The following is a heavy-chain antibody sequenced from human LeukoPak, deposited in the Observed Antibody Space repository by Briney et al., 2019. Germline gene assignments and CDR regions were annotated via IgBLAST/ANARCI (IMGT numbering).Heavy chain of an antibody. D-gene: IGHD3-16*01. J-gene: IGHJ4*02. Sequence: SQTLSLTCAISGDSVTSGIWNWIRQSPSRGLEWLGRTYHWSKWFNDYAVSVESRMTINADTSRNQFSLQLNSVTPEDTAVYYCARDLHGSRGEFDYWGQGTLVIVSS. V-gene: IGHV6-1*01. CDR2: TYHWSKWFN. CDR3: ARDLHGSRGEFDY. CDR1: GDSVTSGI.